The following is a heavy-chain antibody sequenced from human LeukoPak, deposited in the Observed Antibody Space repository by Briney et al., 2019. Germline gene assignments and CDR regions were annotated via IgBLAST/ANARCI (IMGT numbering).Heavy chain of an antibody. V-gene: IGHV3-33*01. Sequence: GGSLRLSCAASGFAFNTYAMHWVRQAPGQGLEWVALIWHDGSHKFYSNSVRGQFTISRDNSKNTVSLQMNNLRPEDTAVYYCARKFFGGESYPDFWGRETLVTVSS. CDR2: IWHDGSHK. J-gene: IGHJ4*02. CDR3: ARKFFGGESYPDF. CDR1: GFAFNTYA. D-gene: IGHD3-16*02.